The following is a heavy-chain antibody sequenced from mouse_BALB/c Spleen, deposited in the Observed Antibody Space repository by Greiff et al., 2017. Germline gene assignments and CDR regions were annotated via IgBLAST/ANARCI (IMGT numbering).Heavy chain of an antibody. CDR3: ARKGDGGYAMDY. Sequence: VQVGEAGPGPVAPSQSPSNPCTVSGFSLTGYGVNWGRQPPGKGLEWVGMIWGDGSTDYNSALKSRLSISKDNSKSQVFLKMNSLQTDDTARYYCARKGDGGYAMDYWGQGTSVTVSS. CDR1: GFSLTGYG. V-gene: IGHV2-6-7*01. CDR2: IWGDGST. J-gene: IGHJ4*01.